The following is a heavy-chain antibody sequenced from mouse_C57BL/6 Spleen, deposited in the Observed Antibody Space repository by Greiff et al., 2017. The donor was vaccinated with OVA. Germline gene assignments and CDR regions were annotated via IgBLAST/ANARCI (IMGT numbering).Heavy chain of an antibody. CDR3: TTLDGYDGKTVDY. J-gene: IGHJ2*01. CDR1: GFNIKDDY. CDR2: IDPENGDT. V-gene: IGHV14-4*01. Sequence: VQLQQSGAELVRPVASVKLSCTASGFNIKDDYMHWVKQRPEQGLEWIGWIDPENGDTEYASKFQGKATITADTSSNTAYLQLSSLTSEDTAVYYCTTLDGYDGKTVDYWGQGTTLTVSS. D-gene: IGHD2-2*01.